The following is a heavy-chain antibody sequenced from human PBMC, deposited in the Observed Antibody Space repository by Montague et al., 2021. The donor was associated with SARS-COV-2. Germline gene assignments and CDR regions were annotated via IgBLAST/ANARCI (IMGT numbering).Heavy chain of an antibody. CDR2: LQHEKNT. V-gene: IGHV4-59*08. CDR3: ARLEAGDCSGGSCYSSWFDH. Sequence: SETLSLTCTVSGVVELRRRSEEHTSALQSHEQLVCRLQHEKNTNYNPSLKSRVTISVDTSKNQFSLKLSSVTAADTAVYYCARLEAGDCSGGSCYSSWFDHWGREPWSPSPQ. CDR1: GVVELRRR. D-gene: IGHD2-15*01. J-gene: IGHJ5*02.